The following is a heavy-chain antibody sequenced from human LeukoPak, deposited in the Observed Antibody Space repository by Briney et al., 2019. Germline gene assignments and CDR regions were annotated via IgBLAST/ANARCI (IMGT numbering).Heavy chain of an antibody. CDR2: IYYSGST. V-gene: IGHV4-59*01. CDR1: GGSISSYY. Sequence: SETLSLTCTDSGGSISSYYWSWIRQPPGTGLEWIGYIYYSGSTNYNPSLKSRVTISVDTSKNQFSLKLSSVTAADTAVYYCARGVVPAGLVWFDPWGQGTLVTVSS. CDR3: ARGVVPAGLVWFDP. J-gene: IGHJ5*02. D-gene: IGHD2-2*01.